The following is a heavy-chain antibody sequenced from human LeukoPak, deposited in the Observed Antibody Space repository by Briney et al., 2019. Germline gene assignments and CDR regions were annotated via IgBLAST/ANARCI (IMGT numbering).Heavy chain of an antibody. J-gene: IGHJ3*02. CDR1: GFTFSSYG. D-gene: IGHD4-17*01. V-gene: IGHV3-30*19. CDR3: ARNLATVTTIAFDI. Sequence: GGSLRLSCAASGFTFSSYGMHWVRQAPGKGLEWVAVISYDGSNKYYADSVKGRFTISRDNSKNTLYLQMNSLRAEDTAVYYCARNLATVTTIAFDIWGQGTMVTVSS. CDR2: ISYDGSNK.